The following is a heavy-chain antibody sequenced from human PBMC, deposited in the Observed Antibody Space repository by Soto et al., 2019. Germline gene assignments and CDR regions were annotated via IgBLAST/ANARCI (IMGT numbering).Heavy chain of an antibody. J-gene: IGHJ4*02. Sequence: QVQLQQWGAGLLKPSETLSLTCAVYGGSFSGYYRSWILQPPGKGLEWIGEINHSGSTNYNPSLKSRVTISVDTSKNQFSLKVSSVTAADTAVYYCARVLVMGSSWLDDYWGQGTLVTVSS. CDR3: ARVLVMGSSWLDDY. CDR2: INHSGST. CDR1: GGSFSGYY. D-gene: IGHD6-13*01. V-gene: IGHV4-34*01.